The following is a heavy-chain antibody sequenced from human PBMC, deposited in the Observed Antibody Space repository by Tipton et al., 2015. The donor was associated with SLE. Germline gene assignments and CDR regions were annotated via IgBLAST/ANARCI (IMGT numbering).Heavy chain of an antibody. J-gene: IGHJ5*02. D-gene: IGHD3-22*01. CDR1: GFTFSSYW. CDR3: ARDQDTSCHYGWFDP. V-gene: IGHV3-74*01. CDR2: IRGDASGS. Sequence: SLRLSCVASGFTFSSYWMHWVRQAPGKGLVWVSRIRGDASGSNYADSVKGRFTISRDNAKNTLYLQMNSLRAEDTAVYYCARDQDTSCHYGWFDPWGQGTLVTVSS.